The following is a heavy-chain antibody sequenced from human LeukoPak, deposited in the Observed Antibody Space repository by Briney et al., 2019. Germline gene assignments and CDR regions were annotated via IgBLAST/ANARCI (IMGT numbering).Heavy chain of an antibody. CDR1: GGSLSHGRYY. Sequence: SETLYLTCNGSGGSLSHGRYYRGWIQQPAGTGLEWIGRIYTIGSPNYNPSLKSRVTISVDTPKNQLSPMLRSVTAADPPVYYCARERSDRGGYYYYYYMDVWGKGTTVTVSS. D-gene: IGHD3-16*01. CDR3: ARERSDRGGYYYYYYMDV. CDR2: IYTIGSP. J-gene: IGHJ6*03. V-gene: IGHV4-61*02.